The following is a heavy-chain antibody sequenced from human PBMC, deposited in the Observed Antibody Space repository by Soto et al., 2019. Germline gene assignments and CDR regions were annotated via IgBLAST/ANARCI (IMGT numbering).Heavy chain of an antibody. J-gene: IGHJ6*02. CDR3: AKDMAARKVSGDFWSGYRNSYYGMDV. CDR1: GFSFSGFW. CDR2: ISWDGGST. V-gene: IGHV3-43D*04. D-gene: IGHD3-3*01. Sequence: HPGGSLRLSCAASGFSFSGFWMHWVRQAPGKGLVWVSLISWDGGSTYYADSVKGRFTSSRDNSKNSLYLQMNSLRAEDTALYYCAKDMAARKVSGDFWSGYRNSYYGMDVWGQGTTVTVYS.